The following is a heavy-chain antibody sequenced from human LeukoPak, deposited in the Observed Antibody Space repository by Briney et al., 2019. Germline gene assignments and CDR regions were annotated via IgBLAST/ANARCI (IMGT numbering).Heavy chain of an antibody. CDR3: ARNQQLGGHSYYYYGMDV. CDR2: ISYNGINT. CDR1: GFPFNSYA. J-gene: IGHJ6*02. Sequence: GGSLRLSCAASGFPFNSYALNWVRQAPGKGLEWVAVISYNGINTYYADSVKGRFTISRDNSKNTLYLQMNSLRADDTAIYYCARNQQLGGHSYYYYGMDVWGQGTTVTVSS. V-gene: IGHV3-30-3*01. D-gene: IGHD3-16*01.